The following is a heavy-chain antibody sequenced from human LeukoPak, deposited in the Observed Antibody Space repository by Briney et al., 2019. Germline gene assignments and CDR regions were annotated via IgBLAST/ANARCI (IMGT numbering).Heavy chain of an antibody. Sequence: GGSLRLSCATSGFTFSDYAMNWVRQAPGKGLEWVSGIRVGGELYYADSVKGRFTISRYNSENTLYLQMSGLRAEDTAVYHCAKGTGDTGYYFDFWGQGTLVTVSS. D-gene: IGHD7-27*01. CDR2: IRVGGEL. CDR3: AKGTGDTGYYFDF. J-gene: IGHJ4*02. CDR1: GFTFSDYA. V-gene: IGHV3-23*01.